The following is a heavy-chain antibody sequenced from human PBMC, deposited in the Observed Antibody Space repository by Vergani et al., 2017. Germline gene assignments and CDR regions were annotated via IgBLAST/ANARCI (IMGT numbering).Heavy chain of an antibody. CDR1: GFTFSSYG. CDR3: ARSYSSGTLDY. V-gene: IGHV3-33*01. J-gene: IGHJ4*02. Sequence: QVQLVESGGGVVQPGRSLRLSCAASGFTFSSYGMHWVRQAPGKGLEWVAVIWYDGSNKYYADSVKGRFTISRENSKNTLYLQMNSLRAEDTAVYYCARSYSSGTLDYWGQGTLVTVSS. D-gene: IGHD6-19*01. CDR2: IWYDGSNK.